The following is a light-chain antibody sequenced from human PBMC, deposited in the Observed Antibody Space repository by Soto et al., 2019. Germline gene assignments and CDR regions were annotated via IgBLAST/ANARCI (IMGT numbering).Light chain of an antibody. V-gene: IGKV3-15*01. Sequence: EVVLTQSPGTLSLSPWERAALSCVASQSVSSSYLAWYQQKPGQAPRLLIYGASTRATGIPARFSGSGSGTEFTLTISSRQSEDFAVYYCQQYYNWPPWTFGQGTKVDIK. CDR2: GAS. J-gene: IGKJ1*01. CDR3: QQYYNWPPWT. CDR1: QSVSSSY.